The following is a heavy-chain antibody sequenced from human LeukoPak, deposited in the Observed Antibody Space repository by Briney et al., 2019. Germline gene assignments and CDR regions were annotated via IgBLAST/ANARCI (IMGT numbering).Heavy chain of an antibody. Sequence: GGALRLSCAASGFTFSAYHINWVRQAPGKGLEWISYISTTGTTIHYADSVKGRFAISRDNAKSSLYLQMNSLRDEDTAVYYCARVWQDYSGVDYWGQGTLVTVSS. CDR3: ARVWQDYSGVDY. D-gene: IGHD2-21*01. V-gene: IGHV3-48*02. J-gene: IGHJ4*02. CDR1: GFTFSAYH. CDR2: ISTTGTTI.